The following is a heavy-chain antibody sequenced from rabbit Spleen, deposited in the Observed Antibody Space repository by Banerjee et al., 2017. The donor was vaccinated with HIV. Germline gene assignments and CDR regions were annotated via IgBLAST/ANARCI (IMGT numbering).Heavy chain of an antibody. CDR2: IDIVFGGTS. CDR1: GFPSREKTE. CDR3: ETYVDYDGDFNW. V-gene: IGHV1S45*01. D-gene: IGHD2-1*01. J-gene: IGHJ4*01. Sequence: QEQLEESGGGLVKPGDSLTLTCKAVGFPSREKTEWGWVPQAPGKGLKWTACIDIVFGGTSYYASWAKGRFSISKTTTMTVTMQMPSLTDADTATYFCETYVDYDGDFNWWGPGTLVTVS.